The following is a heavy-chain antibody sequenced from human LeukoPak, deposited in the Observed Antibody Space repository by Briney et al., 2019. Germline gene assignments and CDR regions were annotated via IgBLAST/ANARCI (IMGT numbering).Heavy chain of an antibody. D-gene: IGHD3-10*01. CDR1: GYTFTSYD. J-gene: IGHJ4*02. CDR3: ARGDRLLWFGPDGD. V-gene: IGHV1-8*01. Sequence: ASVKVSCKASGYTFTSYDINWVRQATGQGLEWMGWMNPNSGNTGYAQKLQGRVTMTTDTSTSTAYMELRSLRSDDTAVYYCARGDRLLWFGPDGDWGQGTLVTVSS. CDR2: MNPNSGNT.